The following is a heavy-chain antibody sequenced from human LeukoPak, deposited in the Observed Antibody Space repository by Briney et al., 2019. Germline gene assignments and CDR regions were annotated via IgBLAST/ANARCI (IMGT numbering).Heavy chain of an antibody. CDR2: IYYSGST. V-gene: IGHV4-31*03. J-gene: IGHJ4*02. CDR1: GGPISSGGYY. CDR3: ARVYAGVWSPFDY. Sequence: SETLSLTCTVSGGPISSGGYYWRWIRQHPGKGLEWIGYIYYSGSTYYNPSLKSRVTISVDTSKNQFSLKLSSVTAVDTAVYYCARVYAGVWSPFDYWGQGTLVTVSS. D-gene: IGHD3-10*01.